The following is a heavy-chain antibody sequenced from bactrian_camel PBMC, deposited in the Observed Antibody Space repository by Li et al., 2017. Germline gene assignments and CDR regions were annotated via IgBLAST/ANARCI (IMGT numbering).Heavy chain of an antibody. J-gene: IGHJ4*01. CDR2: HYTGTATT. V-gene: IGHV3S1*01. CDR1: GYTFSRNS. CDR3: AARQPCRVWLGYEDPGEYNV. Sequence: QVQLVESGGGSVQPGGSLRLACEVSGYTFSRNSIGWFRQAPGAEREAVAAHYTGTATTYVADSVKGRFAISENNDKNVLYQQMNSLQPEDTAMYYCAARQPCRVWLGYEDPGEYNVWGQGTQVTVS. D-gene: IGHD5*01.